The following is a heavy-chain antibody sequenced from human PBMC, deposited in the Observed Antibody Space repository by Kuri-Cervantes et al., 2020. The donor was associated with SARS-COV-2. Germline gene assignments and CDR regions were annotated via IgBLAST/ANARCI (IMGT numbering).Heavy chain of an antibody. Sequence: SQTLSPTCTVSGGSISSSSYYWGWIRHPPGKGLEWIGSIYYNGSTYYNPSLKSRVTISVDTSKNQFSRKLSSVTAADTAVYYWARHGGDSSSWYWAQYYFDYWGQGTLVTVSS. J-gene: IGHJ4*02. D-gene: IGHD6-13*01. V-gene: IGHV4-39*07. CDR3: ARHGGDSSSWYWAQYYFDY. CDR2: IYYNGST. CDR1: GGSISSSSYY.